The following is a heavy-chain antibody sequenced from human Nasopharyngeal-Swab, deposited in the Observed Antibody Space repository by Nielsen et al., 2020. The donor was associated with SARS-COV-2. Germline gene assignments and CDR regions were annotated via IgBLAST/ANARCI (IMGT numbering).Heavy chain of an antibody. CDR1: GYTLTELS. CDR3: ATEYNWNYGPRYFDL. V-gene: IGHV1-24*01. CDR2: FDPEDGET. J-gene: IGHJ2*01. Sequence: ASVKVSCKVSGYTLTELSMHWVRQAPGKGLEWMGGFDPEDGETIYAQKFQGRVTMTEDTSTDTAYMELSSLRSEDTAAYYCATEYNWNYGPRYFDLWGRGTLVTVSS. D-gene: IGHD1-7*01.